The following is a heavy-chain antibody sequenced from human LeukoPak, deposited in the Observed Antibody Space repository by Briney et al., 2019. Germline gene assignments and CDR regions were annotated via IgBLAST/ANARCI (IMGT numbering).Heavy chain of an antibody. J-gene: IGHJ4*02. D-gene: IGHD1-26*01. CDR3: ARQAGAIRSGSYFDY. Sequence: GESLKISCKGSGYSFANYWIGWVRQVPGKGLEWMGIIYPSDSDTRYSPSFQGQVTMSADRSISTAYLEWGSLQASDTAIYFCARQAGAIRSGSYFDYWGQGTLVTVSS. CDR2: IYPSDSDT. CDR1: GYSFANYW. V-gene: IGHV5-51*01.